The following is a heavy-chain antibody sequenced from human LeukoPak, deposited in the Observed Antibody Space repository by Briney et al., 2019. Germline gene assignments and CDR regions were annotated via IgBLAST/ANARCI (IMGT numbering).Heavy chain of an antibody. V-gene: IGHV1-69*13. D-gene: IGHD5-18*01. CDR1: GGTFSSYA. Sequence: GAAVKVPCKASGGTFSSYAISWVRQAPGQGLEWMGGIIPIFGTANYAQKFQGRVTITADESTSTAYMELSSLRSEDTAVYYCARYFSGYSYGPWDWFDPWGQGTLVTVSS. J-gene: IGHJ5*02. CDR3: ARYFSGYSYGPWDWFDP. CDR2: IIPIFGTA.